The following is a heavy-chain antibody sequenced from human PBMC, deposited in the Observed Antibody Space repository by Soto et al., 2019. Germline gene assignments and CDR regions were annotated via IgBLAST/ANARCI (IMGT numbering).Heavy chain of an antibody. V-gene: IGHV3-30*18. CDR2: ISYDGSNK. J-gene: IGHJ3*02. CDR3: AKDFSGSYNDAFDI. CDR1: GFTFSSYG. D-gene: IGHD1-26*01. Sequence: QVHLVESGGGVVQPGRSLRLSCAASGFTFSSYGMHWVRQAPGKGLEWVAVISYDGSNKYYADSVKGRFTISRDNSKNTLYLQMNSLRAEDTAVYYCAKDFSGSYNDAFDIWGQGTMVTVSS.